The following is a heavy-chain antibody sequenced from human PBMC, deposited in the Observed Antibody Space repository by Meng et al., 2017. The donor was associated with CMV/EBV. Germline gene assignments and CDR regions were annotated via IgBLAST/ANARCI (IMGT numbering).Heavy chain of an antibody. CDR2: IYSGGST. J-gene: IGHJ6*02. Sequence: GESLKISCAASGFTFSSYAMSWVRQAPGKGLEWVSVIYSGGSTYYADSVKGRFTISRDNSKNTLYLQMNSLRAEDTAVYYCAREGDFWSGYRDPYYYGMDVWGQGTTVTVSS. V-gene: IGHV3-66*02. CDR3: AREGDFWSGYRDPYYYGMDV. D-gene: IGHD3-3*01. CDR1: GFTFSSYA.